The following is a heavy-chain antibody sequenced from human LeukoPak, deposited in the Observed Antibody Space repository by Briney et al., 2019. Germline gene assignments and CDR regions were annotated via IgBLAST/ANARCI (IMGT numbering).Heavy chain of an antibody. Sequence: SETLSLTCTVSGGSISSSTYYWGWLRQPPGMGLQWFGSSYYSGSTYYNPSLKSRVTISADTFKNQFSLKLTSVTAADTAVYYCARDEASYYLGGNFDCWGQGTLVTVSS. CDR1: GGSISSSTYY. D-gene: IGHD3-16*01. CDR3: ARDEASYYLGGNFDC. J-gene: IGHJ4*02. CDR2: SYYSGST. V-gene: IGHV4-39*07.